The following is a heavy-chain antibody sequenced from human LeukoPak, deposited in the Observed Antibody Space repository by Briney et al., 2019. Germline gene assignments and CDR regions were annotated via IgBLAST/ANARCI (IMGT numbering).Heavy chain of an antibody. CDR3: AGSSGYEFFDY. D-gene: IGHD3-22*01. J-gene: IGHJ4*02. CDR1: GFTGSSNY. CDR2: IYSGGST. V-gene: IGHV3-53*01. Sequence: PGGSLRLSCAASGFTGSSNYMSWVRQAPGKGLEWVSVIYSGGSTYNADSVKGRFTISRDNSKNTLYLQMNSLRAEDTAVYYCAGSSGYEFFDYWGQGTLVTVSS.